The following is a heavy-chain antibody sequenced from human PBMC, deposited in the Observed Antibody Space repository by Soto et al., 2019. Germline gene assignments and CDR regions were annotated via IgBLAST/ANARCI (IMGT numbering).Heavy chain of an antibody. Sequence: GGSLRLSCAASGFTFSSYAMSWVRQAPGKGLEWVSAISGSGGSTYYADSVKGRFTISRDNSKNTLYLQMNSLRAEDTAVYYCAKDVFDWLLSLDYYMDVWGKGTTVTVSS. D-gene: IGHD3-9*01. CDR2: ISGSGGST. J-gene: IGHJ6*03. CDR1: GFTFSSYA. CDR3: AKDVFDWLLSLDYYMDV. V-gene: IGHV3-23*01.